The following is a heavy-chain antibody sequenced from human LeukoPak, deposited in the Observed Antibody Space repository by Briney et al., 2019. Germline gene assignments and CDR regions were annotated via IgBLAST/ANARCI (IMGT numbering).Heavy chain of an antibody. CDR1: GGSISSGSYY. V-gene: IGHV4-61*02. Sequence: SETLSLTCTVSGGSISSGSYYWSWIRQPAGKGLEWIGRIYTSGSTNYNPSLKSRVTISVDTSKNQFSLKLSSVTAADTAVYYCARGTGSGSYYYWGQGTLVTVSS. J-gene: IGHJ4*02. CDR3: ARGTGSGSYYY. D-gene: IGHD1-26*01. CDR2: IYTSGST.